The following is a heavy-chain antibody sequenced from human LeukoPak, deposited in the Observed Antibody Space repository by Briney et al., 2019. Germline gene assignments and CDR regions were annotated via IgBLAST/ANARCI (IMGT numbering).Heavy chain of an antibody. V-gene: IGHV4-39*01. J-gene: IGHJ6*03. Sequence: SETLSLTCTVSGGSISSSSYYWGWIRQPPGKGLEWIGSIYYSGSTYYNPSLKSRVTISVDTSKNQFSLKLSSVTAADTAVYYCARHGLNYYYYYYMDVWGKGTTVTISS. CDR2: IYYSGST. CDR1: GGSISSSSYY. D-gene: IGHD3-22*01. CDR3: ARHGLNYYYYYYMDV.